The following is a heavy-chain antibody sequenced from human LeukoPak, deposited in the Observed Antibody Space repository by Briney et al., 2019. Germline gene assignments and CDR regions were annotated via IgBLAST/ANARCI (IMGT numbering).Heavy chain of an antibody. V-gene: IGHV3-21*01. Sequence: PGGSLRLSCAASGFTFSSYSINWVRQAPGKGLEWVSSISSTSSYIYYADSVKGRFTISRDNAKNSLYLQMNSLRAEDTAVYYCARSPPQVPGTYLYYFDYWGQGTLVTVSS. J-gene: IGHJ4*02. D-gene: IGHD3-10*01. CDR2: ISSTSSYI. CDR3: ARSPPQVPGTYLYYFDY. CDR1: GFTFSSYS.